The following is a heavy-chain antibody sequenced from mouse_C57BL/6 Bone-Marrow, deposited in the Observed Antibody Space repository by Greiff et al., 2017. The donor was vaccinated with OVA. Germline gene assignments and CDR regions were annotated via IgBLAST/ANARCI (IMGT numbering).Heavy chain of an antibody. D-gene: IGHD1-1*01. Sequence: QVQLQQSGAELVKPGASVKMSCKASGYTFTIYWITWVKQRPGQGLEWIGDIYPGSGSTNYNEKFKSKATLTVDTSSSTAYMQLSSLTSEDSAVYYGARYYGSSLYYFDYWGQGTTLTVSS. V-gene: IGHV1-55*01. CDR1: GYTFTIYW. CDR2: IYPGSGST. CDR3: ARYYGSSLYYFDY. J-gene: IGHJ2*01.